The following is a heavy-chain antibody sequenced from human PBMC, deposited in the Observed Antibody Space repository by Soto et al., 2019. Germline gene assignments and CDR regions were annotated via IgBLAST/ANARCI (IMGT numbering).Heavy chain of an antibody. Sequence: QVQLVESGGGVVQPGRSLRLSCAASGFSFSSYGMHWVRQAPGKGLEWVAVISYDGSNKYYADSVKGRFTISRDNSKNTLYLQMNSLGAEDTAVYYCARETYSGPLDYWGQGTLVTVPP. D-gene: IGHD2-15*01. CDR3: ARETYSGPLDY. V-gene: IGHV3-30*03. CDR2: ISYDGSNK. CDR1: GFSFSSYG. J-gene: IGHJ4*02.